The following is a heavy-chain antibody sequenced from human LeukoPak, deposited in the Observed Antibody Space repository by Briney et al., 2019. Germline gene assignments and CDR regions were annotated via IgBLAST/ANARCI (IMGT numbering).Heavy chain of an antibody. CDR2: ISAYNGNT. Sequence: ASVKVSCKASGYTFTSYGISWVRQAPGQGLEWMGWISAYNGNTNYAQKLQGRVTMTTDTSTSTAYMELRSLRSDDTAVYYCARDRVLIRRIAAAGTLRSDYWGQGTLVTVSS. J-gene: IGHJ4*02. V-gene: IGHV1-18*01. CDR3: ARDRVLIRRIAAAGTLRSDY. CDR1: GYTFTSYG. D-gene: IGHD6-13*01.